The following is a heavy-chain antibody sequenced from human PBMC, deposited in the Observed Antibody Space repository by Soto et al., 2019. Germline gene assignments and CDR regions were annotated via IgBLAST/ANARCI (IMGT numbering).Heavy chain of an antibody. CDR2: ISAYNGNT. D-gene: IGHD3-3*01. CDR3: AGANSELRFFEWFPYYAFDI. J-gene: IGHJ3*02. CDR1: GYTFTSYG. V-gene: IGHV1-18*01. Sequence: ASVKVSCKASGYTFTSYGISWVRQAPGQGLEWMGWISAYNGNTNYAQKLQGRVTMTTDTSTSTAYMELRSLRSDDTAVYYCAGANSELRFFEWFPYYAFDIWGQGTMVTVSS.